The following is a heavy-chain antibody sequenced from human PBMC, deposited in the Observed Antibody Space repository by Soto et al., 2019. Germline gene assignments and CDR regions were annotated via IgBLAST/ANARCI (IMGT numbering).Heavy chain of an antibody. Sequence: QVQLQESGPGLVKPSETLSLTCTVSGGSISSYYWSWIRQPPGKGLEWIGYAYYSGGTNYNPSLKSRVTISVDTSKNQFSLKLSSVTAADTAVYYCARAASVSSGWYVEQFDYWGQGTLVTVSS. CDR1: GGSISSYY. D-gene: IGHD6-19*01. V-gene: IGHV4-59*01. CDR2: AYYSGGT. CDR3: ARAASVSSGWYVEQFDY. J-gene: IGHJ4*02.